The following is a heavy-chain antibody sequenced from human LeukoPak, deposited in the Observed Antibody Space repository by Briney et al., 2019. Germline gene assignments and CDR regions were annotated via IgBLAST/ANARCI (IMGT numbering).Heavy chain of an antibody. CDR2: IIPIFGTA. Sequence: ASVKVSCKASGGTFSSYAISWVRQAPGQGLEWMGGIIPIFGTANYAQKFQGRVTITADESTSTAYMELSSLRSEDTAWYYCAKDQGRYVSKYYFDYWGRGTLVTVSS. V-gene: IGHV1-69*13. CDR3: AKDQGRYVSKYYFDY. J-gene: IGHJ4*02. CDR1: GGTFSSYA. D-gene: IGHD2/OR15-2a*01.